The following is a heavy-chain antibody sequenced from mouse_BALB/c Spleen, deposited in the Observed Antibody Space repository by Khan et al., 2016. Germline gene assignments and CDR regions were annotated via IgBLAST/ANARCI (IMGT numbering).Heavy chain of an antibody. D-gene: IGHD1-1*01. V-gene: IGHV4-1*02. Sequence: EVKLLKSGGGLVQPGGSLKLSCAASGFDFSRYWMSWVRQAPGKGLEWIGEINPDSSTINYTPSLKDKFIISRDNAKNTLYLQMSKVRSEDTALYYCARRYYYGRYFDVWGAGTTVTVSS. CDR2: INPDSSTI. CDR1: GFDFSRYW. CDR3: ARRYYYGRYFDV. J-gene: IGHJ1*01.